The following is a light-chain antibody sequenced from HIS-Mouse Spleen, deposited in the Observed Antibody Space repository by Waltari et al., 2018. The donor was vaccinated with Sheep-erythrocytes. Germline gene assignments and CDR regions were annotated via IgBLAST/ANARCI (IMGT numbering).Light chain of an antibody. J-gene: IGLJ3*02. CDR1: AWPKHY. V-gene: IGLV3-25*03. CDR2: KAR. Sequence: SYELTQPPSVSGSPGQTARITCSGDAWPKHYAYGYQQTPGQAPVLGISKARERPSGIPERFSGSSSGTTVTLTISGVQAEDEDDYYCQSADSSGTYWVFGGGTKLTVL. CDR3: QSADSSGTYWV.